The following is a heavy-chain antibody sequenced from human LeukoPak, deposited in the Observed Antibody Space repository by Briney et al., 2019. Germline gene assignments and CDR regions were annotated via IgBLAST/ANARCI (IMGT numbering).Heavy chain of an antibody. CDR2: ISYSGTT. J-gene: IGHJ5*02. CDR1: GGSISRYY. D-gene: IGHD2-15*01. CDR3: ARPLSLGYCSGGSCYGRGAWFDR. Sequence: SETLSLTCTVSGGSISRYYWSWIRQPPGKGLEWIGYISYSGTTNYNPSLKSRVTISVDTSKNQFSLKLRSVTAADTAVYYCARPLSLGYCSGGSCYGRGAWFDRWGQGTLVTVSS. V-gene: IGHV4-59*12.